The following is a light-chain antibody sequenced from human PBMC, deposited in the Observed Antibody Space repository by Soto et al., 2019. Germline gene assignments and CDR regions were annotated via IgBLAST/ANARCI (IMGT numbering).Light chain of an antibody. CDR3: QQYGSSGT. J-gene: IGKJ1*01. V-gene: IGKV3-20*01. Sequence: EIVLTQSPGTLSLSPGEIATLSFSASQSVADNYLAWYQQKPGQPPRLLIYAASHRATGIPDTFSGSGSGTDFTLTITRLEPEDFAVYYCQQYGSSGTFGQGTKVDI. CDR1: QSVADNY. CDR2: AAS.